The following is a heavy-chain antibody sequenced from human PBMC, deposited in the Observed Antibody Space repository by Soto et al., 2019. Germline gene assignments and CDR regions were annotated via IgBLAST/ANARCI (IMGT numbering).Heavy chain of an antibody. J-gene: IGHJ4*02. V-gene: IGHV3-11*01. CDR1: GFTFSDYY. CDR2: IGSSDNII. D-gene: IGHD3-22*01. Sequence: PVGSLRLSCAASGFTFSDYYMSWIRQAQGKGLEWVSYIGSSDNIIYYADSVNGRFTISRDNAKNSLYLQMNSLRAEDTAVYYCARDLGYYESSGYFDYWGQGTLVTVSS. CDR3: ARDLGYYESSGYFDY.